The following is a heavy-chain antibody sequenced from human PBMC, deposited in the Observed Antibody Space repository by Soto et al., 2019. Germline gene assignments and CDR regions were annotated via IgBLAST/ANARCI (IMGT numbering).Heavy chain of an antibody. CDR1: GYTFTSYY. CDR3: ARDWAENYKPLYFDY. D-gene: IGHD1-7*01. V-gene: IGHV1-46*01. J-gene: IGHJ4*02. Sequence: GASVKVSCKASGYTFTSYYMHWVRQAPGQGLEWMGIIDPSGGSTTYAQKFHGRVTMTRDTSTSTVYMELSSLRSEDTAVYYCARDWAENYKPLYFDYWGQGTLVTVSS. CDR2: IDPSGGST.